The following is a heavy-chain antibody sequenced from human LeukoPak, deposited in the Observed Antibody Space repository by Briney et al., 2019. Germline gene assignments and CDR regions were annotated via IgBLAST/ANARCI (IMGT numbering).Heavy chain of an antibody. CDR1: GGSISSSSYY. V-gene: IGHV4-39*01. CDR3: ARRRMAAADYFDY. Sequence: PSETLSLTCTVSGGSISSSSYYWGWIRQPPGTGLEWIGSIYYSGSTYYNPSLKSRVTISVDTSKNQFSLKLSSVTAADTAVYYCARRRMAAADYFDYWGQGTLVTASS. CDR2: IYYSGST. D-gene: IGHD6-13*01. J-gene: IGHJ4*02.